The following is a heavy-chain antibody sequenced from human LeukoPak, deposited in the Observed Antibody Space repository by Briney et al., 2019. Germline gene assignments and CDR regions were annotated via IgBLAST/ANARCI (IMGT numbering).Heavy chain of an antibody. V-gene: IGHV4-34*01. D-gene: IGHD3-22*01. J-gene: IGHJ5*02. CDR2: INHSGST. CDR3: ARRIVVVNTDHWFDP. Sequence: SETLSLTCAVYGGSVSGYYGSWVRQPPGKGLEWIGEINHSGSTNYNPSLKRRVTISVDTSENQFSLKLSSVTAADTAVYSCARRIVVVNTDHWFDPWGQGTLVTVSS. CDR1: GGSVSGYY.